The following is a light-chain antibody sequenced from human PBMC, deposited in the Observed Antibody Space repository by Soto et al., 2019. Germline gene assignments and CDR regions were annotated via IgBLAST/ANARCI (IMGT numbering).Light chain of an antibody. CDR1: NSDVGRYNY. CDR3: SSYTRSSTLV. J-gene: IGLJ2*01. Sequence: QSVLTQPASVSGSPGQSITISCTGTNSDVGRYNYVSWYQQHPGKAPKLMIYEVSNRPSGVSNRFSGSKSGNTASLTISGLQAEDEADYYCSSYTRSSTLVFGGGTKVTV. V-gene: IGLV2-14*01. CDR2: EVS.